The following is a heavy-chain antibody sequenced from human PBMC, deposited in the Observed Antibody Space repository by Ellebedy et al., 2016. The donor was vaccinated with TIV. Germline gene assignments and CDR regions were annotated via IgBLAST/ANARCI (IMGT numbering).Heavy chain of an antibody. CDR1: RGTFSSYG. J-gene: IGHJ2*01. CDR2: TTPIFGTV. CDR3: ARDYYDSSGPDWYYDL. Sequence: AASVKVSCKASRGTFSSYGVSWVRQAPGQGLEWMRGTTPIFGTVKYAQRFQGRVTINVDESTSTAYMELSSLRYEDTAVYYCARDYYDSSGPDWYYDLWGRGTVVTVSS. V-gene: IGHV1-69*13. D-gene: IGHD3-22*01.